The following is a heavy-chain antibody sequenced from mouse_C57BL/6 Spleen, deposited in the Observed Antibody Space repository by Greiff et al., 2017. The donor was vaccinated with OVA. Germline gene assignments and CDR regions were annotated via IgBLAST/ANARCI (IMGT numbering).Heavy chain of an antibody. CDR2: IDPENGDT. V-gene: IGHV14-4*01. Sequence: VHVKQSGAELVRPGASVKLSCTASGFNIKDDYMHWVKQRPEQGLEWIGWIDPENGDTEYASKFQGKATITADTSSNTAYLQLSSLTSEDTAVYYCTTDGPFDYWGQGTTLTVSS. CDR1: GFNIKDDY. D-gene: IGHD2-3*01. CDR3: TTDGPFDY. J-gene: IGHJ2*01.